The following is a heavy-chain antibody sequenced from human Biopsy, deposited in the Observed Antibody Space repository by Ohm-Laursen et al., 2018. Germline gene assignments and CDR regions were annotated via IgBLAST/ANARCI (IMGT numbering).Heavy chain of an antibody. V-gene: IGHV4-59*08. CDR2: VYYSGST. CDR1: GGSISSYY. Sequence: GTLSLTCTVSGGSISSYYWTWIRQPPGKGLEWIGDVYYSGSTNRNPSLKSRVTILVDTSKNQFSLKLNSVTAADTAVYYCARLSTLFGVADFTGDWGQGTLVTVSS. D-gene: IGHD3-3*01. CDR3: ARLSTLFGVADFTGD. J-gene: IGHJ4*02.